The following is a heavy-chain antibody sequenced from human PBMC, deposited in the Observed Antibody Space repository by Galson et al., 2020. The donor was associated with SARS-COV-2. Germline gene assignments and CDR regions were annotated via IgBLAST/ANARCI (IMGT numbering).Heavy chain of an antibody. Sequence: SATLSLTCTVSGGTISSGSYYWSWIRQPAGKGLEWIGHIYTSGSTNYNPSLKSRVTISVDTSKTQFSLKLSSVTAADTAVYYCAREKVGAMSNYYYYYMDVWGKGTTVTVSS. D-gene: IGHD1-26*01. V-gene: IGHV4-61*09. CDR3: AREKVGAMSNYYYYYMDV. CDR2: IYTSGST. CDR1: GGTISSGSYY. J-gene: IGHJ6*03.